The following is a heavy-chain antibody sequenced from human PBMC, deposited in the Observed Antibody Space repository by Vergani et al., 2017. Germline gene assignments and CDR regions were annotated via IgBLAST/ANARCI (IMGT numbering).Heavy chain of an antibody. V-gene: IGHV4-30-4*08. CDR3: ARCLPSGSYSDY. D-gene: IGHD3-10*01. CDR2: IYYSAST. CDR1: GGSISSGDYY. J-gene: IGHJ4*02. Sequence: QVQLQESGPGLVKPSQTLSLTCTVSGGSISSGDYYWIRIPQPPGKGLEWIGYIYYSASTYYNPSLKSRVTISVDTSKNQFSLKLSSVTAADTAVYYCARCLPSGSYSDYWGQGTLVTVSS.